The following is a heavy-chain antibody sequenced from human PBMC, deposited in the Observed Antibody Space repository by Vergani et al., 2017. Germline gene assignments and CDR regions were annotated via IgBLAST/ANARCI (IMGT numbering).Heavy chain of an antibody. CDR1: GGSISSYY. CDR3: ARGGDFWSGNEFDY. D-gene: IGHD3-3*01. J-gene: IGHJ4*02. V-gene: IGHV4-59*01. Sequence: QVQLQESGPGLVKPSETLSLTCTVSGGSISSYYWSWIRQPPGKGLEWIGYIYYSGSTNYNPSLKSRVTISVDTSKNQFSLKLSSVTAADTAVYYCARGGDFWSGNEFDYWGQGTLVTVSS. CDR2: IYYSGST.